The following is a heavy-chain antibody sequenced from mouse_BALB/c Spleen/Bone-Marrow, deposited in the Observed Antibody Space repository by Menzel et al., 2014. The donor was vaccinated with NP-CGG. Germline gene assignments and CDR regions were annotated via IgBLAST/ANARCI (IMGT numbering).Heavy chain of an antibody. V-gene: IGHV5-4*02. J-gene: IGHJ2*01. Sequence: EVKVVESGGGLVKPGGSLKLSCAASGFTFSDYYMYWVRRTPEKRLEWVATISDGGSYTYYPDSVKGRFTISRDNAKNNLYLQMSSLKSEDTAMYYCARVSYDYFDYWGQGTTLTVSS. CDR1: GFTFSDYY. D-gene: IGHD2-4*01. CDR2: ISDGGSYT. CDR3: ARVSYDYFDY.